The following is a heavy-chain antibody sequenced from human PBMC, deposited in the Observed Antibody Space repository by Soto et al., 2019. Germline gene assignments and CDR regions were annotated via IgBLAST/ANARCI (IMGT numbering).Heavy chain of an antibody. D-gene: IGHD3-22*01. Sequence: QVQLQESGPGLVKPSQTLSLTCTVSGGSISSGGYYWSWIRQHPGKGLEWIGYIYYSGSTYYNPSIKSRVTISVDTSKNQFSLKLSSVTAADTAVYYCARGGDDSSGYYYEGSRDFDYWGQGTLVTVSS. CDR3: ARGGDDSSGYYYEGSRDFDY. CDR2: IYYSGST. V-gene: IGHV4-31*03. CDR1: GGSISSGGYY. J-gene: IGHJ4*02.